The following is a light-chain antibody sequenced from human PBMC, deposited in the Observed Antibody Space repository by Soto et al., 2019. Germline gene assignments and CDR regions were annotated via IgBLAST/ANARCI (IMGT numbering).Light chain of an antibody. Sequence: EIVMTQSPATLSVSPVERATLSCMASQSVSSNLSWYQQKPCQAPRLLIYGASTRATGIPARFSGSGSGTEFTLTISSLQSEDSAVYYCQQYDNWPITFGQGTRLEIK. CDR2: GAS. CDR3: QQYDNWPIT. V-gene: IGKV3-15*01. CDR1: QSVSSN. J-gene: IGKJ5*01.